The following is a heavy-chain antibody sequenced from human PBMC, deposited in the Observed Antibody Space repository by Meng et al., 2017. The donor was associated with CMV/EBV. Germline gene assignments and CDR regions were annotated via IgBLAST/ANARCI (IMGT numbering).Heavy chain of an antibody. Sequence: GESLKISCTASGFTFGDYAMSWVRQAPGKGLEWVGFIRSKAYGGTTEYAASVKGRFTISRDDSKSISYLQMKSLKTEDTAVYYCTRDSPHDSSGPTYDYWGQGTLVTVSS. CDR2: IRSKAYGGTT. J-gene: IGHJ4*02. V-gene: IGHV3-49*04. D-gene: IGHD3-22*01. CDR3: TRDSPHDSSGPTYDY. CDR1: GFTFGDYA.